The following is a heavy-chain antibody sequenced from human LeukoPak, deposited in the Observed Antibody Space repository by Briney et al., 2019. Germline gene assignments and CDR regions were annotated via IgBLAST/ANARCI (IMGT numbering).Heavy chain of an antibody. CDR2: ISSSSSYI. J-gene: IGHJ4*02. CDR1: GFTFSIYS. CDR3: ARVLRWLVFD. V-gene: IGHV3-21*01. D-gene: IGHD6-19*01. Sequence: PGGSLRLSCAASGFTFSIYSMNWVRQAPGKGLEWVSSISSSSSYIYYADSVKGRFTISRDNAKNSLYLQMNSLRAEDTAVYYCARVLRWLVFDWGQGTLVTVSS.